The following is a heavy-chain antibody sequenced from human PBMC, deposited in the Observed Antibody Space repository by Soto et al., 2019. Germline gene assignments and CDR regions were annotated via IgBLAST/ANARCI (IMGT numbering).Heavy chain of an antibody. J-gene: IGHJ4*02. CDR2: IHYSGRT. V-gene: IGHV4-39*01. Sequence: QLQLQESGPGLVRPSETLSLTCAVSGGSISSNTFYWTWIRQPPGEGLEWIGAIHYSGRTYYRPSLKSRITVSVDTTKNQVSLKLSSVTATDTAVYYCARRGGGSTAYYFDDWGQGALVTVSS. CDR3: ARRGGGSTAYYFDD. D-gene: IGHD2-15*01. CDR1: GGSISSNTFY.